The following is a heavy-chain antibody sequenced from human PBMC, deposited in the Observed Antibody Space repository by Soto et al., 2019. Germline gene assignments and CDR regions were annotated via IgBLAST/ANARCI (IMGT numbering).Heavy chain of an antibody. CDR2: IYYSGSA. J-gene: IGHJ4*02. CDR3: ASQHYYDSSGYYVVY. V-gene: IGHV4-39*01. D-gene: IGHD3-22*01. Sequence: PSETLSLTCTVSGGSISSSDYYWGWIRQPPGKGLEWIGNIYYSGSASYNPSLKSRVTISIDTSKNQVSLKLSPVTATDSAVYYCASQHYYDSSGYYVVYWGQGTLVTVSS. CDR1: GGSISSSDYY.